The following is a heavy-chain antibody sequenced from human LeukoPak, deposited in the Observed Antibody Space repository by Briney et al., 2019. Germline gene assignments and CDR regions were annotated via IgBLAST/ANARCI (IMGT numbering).Heavy chain of an antibody. CDR2: INTSGGHT. Sequence: ASVKVSCKASGYTFTDYYMHWVRQAPGQGLEWMGIINTSGGHTNYAQKFQGRVSMTRDTSTGTLYMDLSSLRFEDTAVYYCARGPESDTFDFWGQGTMVTVSS. CDR1: GYTFTDYY. J-gene: IGHJ3*01. D-gene: IGHD1-14*01. CDR3: ARGPESDTFDF. V-gene: IGHV1-46*01.